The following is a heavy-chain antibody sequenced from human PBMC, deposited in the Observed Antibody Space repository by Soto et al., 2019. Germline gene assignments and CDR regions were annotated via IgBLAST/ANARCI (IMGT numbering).Heavy chain of an antibody. D-gene: IGHD4-17*01. V-gene: IGHV4-38-2*01. CDR1: GYSISSGYY. J-gene: IGHJ5*02. CDR2: IYHSGST. Sequence: TLSLTCAVSGYSISSGYYWGWIRQTPGKGLEWIASIYHSGSTYYNPSLKSRVTISVDTSKNQFSLKLTSVTAADTAVYYCARGAATVTPGWFDPWGQGIMVTVSS. CDR3: ARGAATVTPGWFDP.